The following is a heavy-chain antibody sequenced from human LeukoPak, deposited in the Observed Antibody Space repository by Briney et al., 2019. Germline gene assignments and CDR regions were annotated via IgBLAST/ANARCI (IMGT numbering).Heavy chain of an antibody. J-gene: IGHJ4*02. CDR2: INTGNGNT. CDR1: GYTFSNYA. D-gene: IGHD4-17*01. V-gene: IGHV1-3*04. Sequence: ASVKVSCKASGYTFSNYAMHWVRQAPGQRPEWMGWINTGNGNTKYSQKFQGRVTITRDTSASTAYMELSSLRSEDTAIYYCARDIHDYGDYVFDYWGQGTLVTVSS. CDR3: ARDIHDYGDYVFDY.